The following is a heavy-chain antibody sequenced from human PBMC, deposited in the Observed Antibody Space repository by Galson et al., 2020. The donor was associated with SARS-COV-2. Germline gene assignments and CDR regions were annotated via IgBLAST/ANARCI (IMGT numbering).Heavy chain of an antibody. D-gene: IGHD5-18*01. CDR2: MNPKSGNT. CDR3: ARVWERGFSYGNWFDP. Sequence: ASVKVSCKASRYTFTNYDINWVRQATGEGLEWMGWMNPKSGNTGYVQKFQGRVTMTRDTSTSTAYMELSSLRSEDTAVYYCARVWERGFSYGNWFDPWGQGTQVTVSS. J-gene: IGHJ5*02. CDR1: RYTFTNYD. V-gene: IGHV1-8*01.